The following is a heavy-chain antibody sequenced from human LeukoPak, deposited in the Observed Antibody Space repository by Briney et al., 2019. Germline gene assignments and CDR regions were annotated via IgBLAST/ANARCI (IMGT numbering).Heavy chain of an antibody. CDR3: ARDYYGSGLTGGFDP. J-gene: IGHJ5*02. CDR2: IYHSGST. D-gene: IGHD3-10*01. CDR1: GGSISSGGYS. V-gene: IGHV4-30-2*01. Sequence: SETLSLTCAVSGGSISSGGYSWSWIRQPPGKGLEWIGYIYHSGSTYYNPSLKGRVTISVDRSKNQFSLKLSSVTAADTAVYYCARDYYGSGLTGGFDPWGQGTLVTVSS.